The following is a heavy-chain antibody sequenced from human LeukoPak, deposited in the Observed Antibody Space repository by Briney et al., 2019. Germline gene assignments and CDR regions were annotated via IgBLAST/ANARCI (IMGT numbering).Heavy chain of an antibody. CDR3: ATLKGWYGEGSFDY. V-gene: IGHV3-53*01. Sequence: GGSLRLSCAAAGVTVSTIYMGWGRQAPGKGLDWVSVIYPDGKAYYAESVKGRFTISRDSSENTLFLQMNSLRAEDTAVYSCATLKGWYGEGSFDYWGQGTLVTVSS. CDR1: GVTVSTIY. J-gene: IGHJ4*02. CDR2: IYPDGKA. D-gene: IGHD3-10*01.